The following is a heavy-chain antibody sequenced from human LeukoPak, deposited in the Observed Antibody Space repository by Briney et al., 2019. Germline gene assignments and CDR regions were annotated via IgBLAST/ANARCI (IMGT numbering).Heavy chain of an antibody. J-gene: IGHJ4*02. V-gene: IGHV1-69*13. CDR2: IIPIFGTA. D-gene: IGHD4-17*01. Sequence: SVMVSCKASGGTFSSYAISWVRQAPGQGLEWMGGIIPIFGTANYAQKFQGRVTITADESTSTAYMELSSLRSEDTAVYYCARPMTTVTTTPFDYWGQGTLVTVSS. CDR3: ARPMTTVTTTPFDY. CDR1: GGTFSSYA.